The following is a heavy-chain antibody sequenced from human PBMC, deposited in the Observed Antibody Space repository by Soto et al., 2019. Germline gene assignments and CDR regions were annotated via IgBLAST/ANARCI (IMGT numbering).Heavy chain of an antibody. CDR3: ARLENSLYYFDY. V-gene: IGHV2-26*01. CDR2: IFSNDEK. CDR1: GFSLSNPRMG. D-gene: IGHD1-1*01. J-gene: IGHJ4*02. Sequence: QVTLKESGPVLVKPTETLTLTCTVSGFSLSNPRMGVSWIRQPPGKALEWLANIFSNDEKSYSTSLKSRLTISKDTSKSQVVLTMTNMDPVDTATYYCARLENSLYYFDYWGQGTLVTVSS.